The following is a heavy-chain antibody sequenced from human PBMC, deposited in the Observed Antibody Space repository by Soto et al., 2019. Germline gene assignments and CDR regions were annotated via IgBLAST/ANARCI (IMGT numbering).Heavy chain of an antibody. V-gene: IGHV1-2*02. D-gene: IGHD2-8*02. CDR2: ISPKRGAI. J-gene: IGHJ4*02. CDR3: ERPPSYINYWSYFDS. CDR1: GYSLIDYY. Sequence: ASVKVSCKASGYSLIDYYTHWVRQAPGQGLEWMGRISPKRGAINYAQKFQGRVTLTWDTSLNTAYMELSSLRSDDTALSYCERPPSYINYWSYFDSLGQGTLVTVS.